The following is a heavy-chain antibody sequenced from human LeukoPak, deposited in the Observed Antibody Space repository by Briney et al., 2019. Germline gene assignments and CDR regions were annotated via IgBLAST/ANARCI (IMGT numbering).Heavy chain of an antibody. CDR2: IIPIFGIA. Sequence: SVKLSCKASGGTFSSYAISWVRQAPGQGLEWMGRIIPIFGIANYAQKFQGRVTITADKSTSTGYMELSSVRSEDTAAYYCARDTSYCSGGSCYFYGFDYWGQGTLVTVSS. CDR3: ARDTSYCSGGSCYFYGFDY. D-gene: IGHD2-15*01. V-gene: IGHV1-69*04. CDR1: GGTFSSYA. J-gene: IGHJ4*02.